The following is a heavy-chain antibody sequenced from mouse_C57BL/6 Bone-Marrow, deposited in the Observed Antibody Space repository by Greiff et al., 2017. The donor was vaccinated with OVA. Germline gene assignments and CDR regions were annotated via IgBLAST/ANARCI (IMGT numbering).Heavy chain of an antibody. V-gene: IGHV1-53*01. Sequence: QVQLQQPGTELVKPGASVKLSCKASGYTFTSYWMHWVKQRPGRGLEWIGNINPSNGGTNYNEKFKSKATLTVDKSSSTAYMQLSSLTSEDSAVYYCARRDYGNYNYYAMDYWGQGTSVTVSS. CDR2: INPSNGGT. CDR3: ARRDYGNYNYYAMDY. CDR1: GYTFTSYW. D-gene: IGHD2-1*01. J-gene: IGHJ4*01.